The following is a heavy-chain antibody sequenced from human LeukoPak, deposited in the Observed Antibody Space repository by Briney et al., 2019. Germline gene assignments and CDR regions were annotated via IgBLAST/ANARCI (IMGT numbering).Heavy chain of an antibody. V-gene: IGHV3-48*01. CDR3: AKDKSGARYYYYGMDV. Sequence: PGGSLRLSCAASGFTFSSYSMNCVRQAPGKGLEWVSYISSSSSTIYYADSVKGRFTISRDNSKSTLYLQMNSLRAEDTAVYYCAKDKSGARYYYYGMDVWGQGTTVTVSS. J-gene: IGHJ6*02. CDR2: ISSSSSTI. D-gene: IGHD2-15*01. CDR1: GFTFSSYS.